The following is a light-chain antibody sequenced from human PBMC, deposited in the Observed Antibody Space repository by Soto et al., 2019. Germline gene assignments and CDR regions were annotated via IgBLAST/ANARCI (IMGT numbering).Light chain of an antibody. J-gene: IGLJ2*01. CDR2: DVS. V-gene: IGLV2-14*01. Sequence: QSALTQPASVSGSPGQSITISCTGTSSDVGGYNYVSWYQQHPGKAPKLMIYDVSNRPSGVSNRFSGSKSGNTASLTISGLQADDEADYYCSSYTISSTHVVFGGGTKLTVL. CDR1: SSDVGGYNY. CDR3: SSYTISSTHVV.